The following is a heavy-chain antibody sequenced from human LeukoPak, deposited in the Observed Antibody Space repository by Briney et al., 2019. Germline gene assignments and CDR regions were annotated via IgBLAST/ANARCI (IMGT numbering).Heavy chain of an antibody. J-gene: IGHJ4*02. Sequence: SETLSLTCAVYGGSFSGYYWSWIRQPPGKGLEWIGEINHSGSTNYNPSLKSRVTISVDTSKNQFSLKLSSVTAADTAVYYCARSRGTGYSSSWFVPQGIGVDYWGQGTLVTVSS. D-gene: IGHD6-13*01. V-gene: IGHV4-34*01. CDR2: INHSGST. CDR3: ARSRGTGYSSSWFVPQGIGVDY. CDR1: GGSFSGYY.